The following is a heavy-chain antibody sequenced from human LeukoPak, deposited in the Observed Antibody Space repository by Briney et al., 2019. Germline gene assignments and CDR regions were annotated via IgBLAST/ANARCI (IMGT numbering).Heavy chain of an antibody. V-gene: IGHV3-30*04. D-gene: IGHD6-13*01. CDR3: VLAAAGTEN. J-gene: IGHJ4*02. CDR2: ISYDGSNK. CDR1: GFSFRMYA. Sequence: GGSLRLSCVGSGFSFRMYAMNWVRQTPGKGLEWVAVISYDGSNKYYADSVKGRFTISRDNSKNTLYLQMNSLRAEDTAVYYCVLAAAGTENWGQGTLVTVSS.